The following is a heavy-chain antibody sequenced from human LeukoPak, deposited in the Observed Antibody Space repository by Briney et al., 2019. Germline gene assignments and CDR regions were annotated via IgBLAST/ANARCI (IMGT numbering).Heavy chain of an antibody. CDR1: GGSISSYY. V-gene: IGHV4-59*12. D-gene: IGHD2-21*02. CDR3: ARDTLAYCGGDCYWSAFDI. J-gene: IGHJ3*02. Sequence: SETLSLTCTVSGGSISSYYWSWIRQPPGKGLEWIGYIYYSGGTNYNPSLKSRVTISVDTSKNQFSLKLSSVTAADTAVYYCARDTLAYCGGDCYWSAFDIWGQGTVVTVSS. CDR2: IYYSGGT.